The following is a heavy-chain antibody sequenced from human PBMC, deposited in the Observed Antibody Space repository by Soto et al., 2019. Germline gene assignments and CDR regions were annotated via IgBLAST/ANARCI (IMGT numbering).Heavy chain of an antibody. CDR2: IYYSGST. D-gene: IGHD3-16*02. V-gene: IGHV4-39*01. J-gene: IGHJ3*02. CDR1: GGSISSSSYY. CDR3: ARPRITILKYDYIWGSYRPDAFDI. Sequence: SETLSLTCTVSGGSISSSSYYWGWIRQPPGKGLEWIGSIYYSGSTYYNPSLKSRVTISVDTSKNQFSLKLSSVTAADTAVYYCARPRITILKYDYIWGSYRPDAFDIWGQGTMVTVSS.